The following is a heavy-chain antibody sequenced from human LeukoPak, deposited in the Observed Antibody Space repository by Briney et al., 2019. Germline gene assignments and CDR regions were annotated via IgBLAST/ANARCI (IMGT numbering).Heavy chain of an antibody. Sequence: PGGSLRLSCAASGFTFSNYAMTWVRQAPGKGLEWVSVITSSGGSTSYADSVEGRFTISRDNSKNTLYLQMNSLRAEDTAIYYCAKRGDSRSFDYWGQGTLVIVSS. V-gene: IGHV3-23*01. CDR2: ITSSGGST. CDR1: GFTFSNYA. D-gene: IGHD3-22*01. CDR3: AKRGDSRSFDY. J-gene: IGHJ4*02.